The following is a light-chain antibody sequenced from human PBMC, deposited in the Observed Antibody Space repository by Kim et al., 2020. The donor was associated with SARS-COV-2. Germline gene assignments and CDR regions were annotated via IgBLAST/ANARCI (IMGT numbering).Light chain of an antibody. CDR2: TNS. CDR3: AAWDDSLNGVV. Sequence: GQRVTILCAGTESSTGGNAVCGYQQLPGTSPKGLIYTNSPRPSGVPDRFSGSKSGTSASLAISGLQSENEADYYCAAWDDSLNGVVFGRGTRLTVL. CDR1: ESSTGGNA. V-gene: IGLV1-44*01. J-gene: IGLJ2*01.